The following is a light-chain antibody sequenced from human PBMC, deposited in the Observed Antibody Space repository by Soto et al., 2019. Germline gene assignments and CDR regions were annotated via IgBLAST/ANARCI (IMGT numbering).Light chain of an antibody. CDR3: SLYTSSSTYV. V-gene: IGLV2-18*01. Sequence: QSVLTQPPSVSGSPGQSVTISCTGTSSDVGSYSRVSWYQQPPGTAPKVMIYEVSNRPSGVPDRFSGSKSGNTASLTIPGLQAEDEADYYCSLYTSSSTYVFGTGTKVTVL. CDR2: EVS. CDR1: SSDVGSYSR. J-gene: IGLJ1*01.